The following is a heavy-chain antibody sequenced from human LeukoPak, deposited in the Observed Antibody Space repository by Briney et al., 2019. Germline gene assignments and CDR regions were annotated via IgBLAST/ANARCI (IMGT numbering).Heavy chain of an antibody. CDR3: AKGPVSGSRSPLDY. CDR1: GFTFSSYW. J-gene: IGHJ4*02. V-gene: IGHV3-30*18. CDR2: ISYDGSNK. Sequence: PGGSLRLSCAASGFTFSSYWMTWVRQAPGKGLEWVAVISYDGSNKYYADSVKGRFTISRDNSKNTLYLEMISLRIEDTAVYYCAKGPVSGSRSPLDYWGQGTLVTVSS. D-gene: IGHD1-26*01.